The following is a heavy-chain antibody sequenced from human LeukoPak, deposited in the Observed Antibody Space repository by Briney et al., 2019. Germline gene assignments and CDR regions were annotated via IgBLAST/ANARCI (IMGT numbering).Heavy chain of an antibody. D-gene: IGHD3-22*01. CDR1: GYTFTGYY. CDR2: INPNSGGT. V-gene: IGHV1-2*02. Sequence: ASVKVSCKASGYTFTGYYMHWVRQAPGQGLEWMGWINPNSGGTNYAQKFQGRVTMTRDTSISTAYMELSRLRSDDTAVYYCARDPPRSGYYDSSGPPGYWGQGTLVTVSS. CDR3: ARDPPRSGYYDSSGPPGY. J-gene: IGHJ4*02.